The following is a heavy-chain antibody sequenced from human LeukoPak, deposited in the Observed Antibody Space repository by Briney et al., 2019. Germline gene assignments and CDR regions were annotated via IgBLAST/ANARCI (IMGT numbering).Heavy chain of an antibody. CDR3: SKDRSGDYSAGDAFDI. CDR1: GFTLTSFA. CDR2: ISRSGDRT. D-gene: IGHD4-11*01. Sequence: GGSLRLSCAASGFTLTSFAMSWVRQAPGQGLEWVSAISRSGDRTYYADSVKGRSPISRDTSTNTLYLPLTALRVEAPPVHFSSKDRSGDYSAGDAFDIWGQGTMVTVSS. V-gene: IGHV3-23*01. J-gene: IGHJ3*02.